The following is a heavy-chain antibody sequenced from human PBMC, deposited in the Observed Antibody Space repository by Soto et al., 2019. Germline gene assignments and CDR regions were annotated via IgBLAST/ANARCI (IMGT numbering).Heavy chain of an antibody. CDR1: GGSISSGGYS. D-gene: IGHD3-16*02. Sequence: ASETLSLTCAVSGGSISSGGYSWSWIRQPPGKGLEWIGYIYHSGSTYYNPSLKSRVTISVDRSKNQFSLKLSSVTAADTAVYYCARGDPGGGGGIVGYWGQGTLVTVSS. J-gene: IGHJ4*02. CDR2: IYHSGST. CDR3: ARGDPGGGGGIVGY. V-gene: IGHV4-30-2*01.